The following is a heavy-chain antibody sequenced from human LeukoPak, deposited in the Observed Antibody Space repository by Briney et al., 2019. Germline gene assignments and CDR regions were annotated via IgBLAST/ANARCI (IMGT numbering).Heavy chain of an antibody. CDR2: IYYSGST. V-gene: IGHV4-39*01. CDR1: GGSISSSSYY. Sequence: SETLSLTCAVSGGSISSSSYYWGWIRQPPGKGLEWIGSIYYSGSTYYNPSLKSRVTISVDTSKNQFSLKLSSVTAADTAVYYCARRPRYYGSGSYYGTYFDYWGQGTLVTVSS. D-gene: IGHD3-10*01. CDR3: ARRPRYYGSGSYYGTYFDY. J-gene: IGHJ4*02.